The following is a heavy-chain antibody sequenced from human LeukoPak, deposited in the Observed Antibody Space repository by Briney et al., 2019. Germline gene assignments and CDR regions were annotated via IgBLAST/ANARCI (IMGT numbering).Heavy chain of an antibody. V-gene: IGHV1-2*02. D-gene: IGHD6-6*01. CDR3: AIVVRRGSSGGFDY. CDR1: GYTFTGYY. CDR2: INPNSGGT. J-gene: IGHJ4*02. Sequence: ASVKVSCKASGYTFTGYYMHWVREAPGQGLEWMGWINPNSGGTNYAQKFQGRVTMTRDTSISTAYMELSRLRSDDTAVYYCAIVVRRGSSGGFDYWGQGTLVTVSS.